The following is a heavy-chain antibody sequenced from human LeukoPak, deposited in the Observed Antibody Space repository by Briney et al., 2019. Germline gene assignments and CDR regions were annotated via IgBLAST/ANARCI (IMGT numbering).Heavy chain of an antibody. CDR2: INHSGST. D-gene: IGHD5-18*01. CDR1: GGSFSGYY. V-gene: IGHV4-34*01. J-gene: IGHJ5*02. Sequence: PSETLSLTGAVYGGSFSGYYWSWSRQPPGKGLEGMGEINHSGSTNYNPTLNSRVTISVDTSKTHFSPKLSSVTAADTAVYYCARGYSYGYRVPNWFDPWGQGTLVTVSS. CDR3: ARGYSYGYRVPNWFDP.